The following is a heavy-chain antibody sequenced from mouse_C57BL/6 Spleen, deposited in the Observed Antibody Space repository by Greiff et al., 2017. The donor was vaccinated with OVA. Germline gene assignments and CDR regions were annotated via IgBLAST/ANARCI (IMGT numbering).Heavy chain of an antibody. Sequence: EVHLVESGGGLVKPGGSLKLSCAASGFTFSDYGMHWVRQAPEKGLEWVAYISSGSSTIYYADTVKGRFTISRDNAKNTLFLQMTSLRSEDTAMYYCARRDYYGPYYAMDYWGQGTSVTVSS. D-gene: IGHD1-1*01. CDR3: ARRDYYGPYYAMDY. V-gene: IGHV5-17*01. CDR2: ISSGSSTI. J-gene: IGHJ4*01. CDR1: GFTFSDYG.